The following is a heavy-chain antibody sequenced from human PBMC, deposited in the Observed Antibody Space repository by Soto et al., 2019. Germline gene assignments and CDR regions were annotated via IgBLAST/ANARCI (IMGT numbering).Heavy chain of an antibody. CDR1: GFTFSDYY. V-gene: IGHV3-11*01. CDR2: ISSSGSTI. Sequence: GGSLRLSCAASGFTFSDYYMSWIRQAPGKGLEWVSYISSSGSTIYYADSVKGRFTISRDNTKNSLYLQMNSLRAEDTAVYYCARGNKYCSSTSCQYPVEYYFDYWGQGTLVTVSS. D-gene: IGHD2-2*01. CDR3: ARGNKYCSSTSCQYPVEYYFDY. J-gene: IGHJ4*02.